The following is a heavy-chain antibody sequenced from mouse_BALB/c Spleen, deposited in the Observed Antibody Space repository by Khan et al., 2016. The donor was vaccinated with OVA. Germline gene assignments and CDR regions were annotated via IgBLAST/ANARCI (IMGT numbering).Heavy chain of an antibody. V-gene: IGHV2-9*02. CDR2: IWAGGST. J-gene: IGHJ4*01. Sequence: QVQLKESGPGLVAPSQSLSITCTVSGFSLTSYGVHWVRQPPGKGLEWLGVIWAGGSTNYNSALMSRLSISRDKSKSQVFLLMNSLQTGDTATYYCARGDGYYEDAMDYWGQGTSVTVSS. D-gene: IGHD2-3*01. CDR3: ARGDGYYEDAMDY. CDR1: GFSLTSYG.